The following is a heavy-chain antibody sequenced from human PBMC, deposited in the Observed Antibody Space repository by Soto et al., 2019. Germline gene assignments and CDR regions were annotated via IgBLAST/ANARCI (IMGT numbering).Heavy chain of an antibody. V-gene: IGHV3-21*01. Sequence: GGSLRLSCAASGFTFSSYTMIWVRQAPGKGLEWVSSVSSSSTYIYYADSVKGRFTISRDNAKNSLYLQMNSLRAEDTAVYYCGRYSSFWYFPYWGQGTLVTVSS. CDR3: GRYSSFWYFPY. CDR1: GFTFSSYT. D-gene: IGHD3-22*01. CDR2: VSSSSTYI. J-gene: IGHJ4*02.